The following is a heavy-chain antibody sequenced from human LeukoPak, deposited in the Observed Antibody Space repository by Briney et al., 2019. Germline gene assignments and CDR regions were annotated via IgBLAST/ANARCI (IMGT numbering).Heavy chain of an antibody. CDR1: GFTFSSYE. D-gene: IGHD6-13*01. CDR2: ISSSGSTI. CDR3: ARERVSSWFNYYYYYYMDV. V-gene: IGHV3-48*03. Sequence: PGGSLRLSCAASGFTFSSYEMNWVRQAPGKGLEWVSYISSSGSTIYYADSVKGRFTISRDNAKNSLYLQMNSLRAEDTAVYYCARERVSSWFNYYYYYYMDVWGKGTTVTISS. J-gene: IGHJ6*03.